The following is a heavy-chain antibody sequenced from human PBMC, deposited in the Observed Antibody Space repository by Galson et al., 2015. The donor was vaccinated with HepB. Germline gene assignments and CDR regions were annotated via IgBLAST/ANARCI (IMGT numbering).Heavy chain of an antibody. CDR3: ASQPAIFGVVISPNGGYYGMDV. CDR1: GFTFSSYG. CDR2: IWYDGSNK. J-gene: IGHJ6*02. D-gene: IGHD3-3*01. V-gene: IGHV3-33*01. Sequence: SLRLSCAASGFTFSSYGMHWVRQAPGKGLEWVAVIWYDGSNKYYADSVKGRFTISRDNSKNTLYLQMNSLRAEDTAVYYCASQPAIFGVVISPNGGYYGMDVWGQGTTVTVSS.